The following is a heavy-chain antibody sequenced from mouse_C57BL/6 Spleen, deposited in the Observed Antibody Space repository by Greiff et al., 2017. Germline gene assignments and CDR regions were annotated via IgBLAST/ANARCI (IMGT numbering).Heavy chain of an antibody. D-gene: IGHD4-1*01. CDR1: GYTFTDYY. CDR3: ARNWDLFDY. Sequence: VQLQQSGPELVKPGASVKISCKASGYTFTDYYMNWVKQSHGKSLEWIGDINPNNGGTSYNQKFKGKATLTVDKSSSTAYMELRSLTSEDSAVYYCARNWDLFDYWGQGTTLTVSS. J-gene: IGHJ2*01. CDR2: INPNNGGT. V-gene: IGHV1-26*01.